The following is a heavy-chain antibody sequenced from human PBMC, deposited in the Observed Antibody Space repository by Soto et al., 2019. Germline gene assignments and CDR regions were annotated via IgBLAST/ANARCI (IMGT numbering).Heavy chain of an antibody. CDR3: AKEKRDTTGARDAYDI. Sequence: EVQLVESGGGLIQPGGSLRLSCAASGFTVSSNFMSWVPQAPGKRLEWVSVTYSGVTTYYADSVKGRFTISRDNSKNTQYLQMNSLRAEDTAVYYCAKEKRDTTGARDAYDIWGQGTMVTVS. D-gene: IGHD1-1*01. J-gene: IGHJ3*02. CDR2: TYSGVTT. V-gene: IGHV3-53*01. CDR1: GFTVSSNF.